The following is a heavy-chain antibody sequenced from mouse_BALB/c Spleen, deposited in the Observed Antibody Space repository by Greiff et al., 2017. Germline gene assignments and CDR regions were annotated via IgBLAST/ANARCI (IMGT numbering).Heavy chain of an antibody. CDR2: ISYSGST. D-gene: IGHD4-1*01. Sequence: VQLKESGPGLVKPSQSLSLTCTVTGYSITSDYAWNWIRQFPGNKLEWMGYISYSGSTSYNPSLKSRISITRDTSKNQFFLQLNSVTTEDTATYYCARLGTGPFAYWGQGTLVTVSA. CDR3: ARLGTGPFAY. V-gene: IGHV3-2*02. J-gene: IGHJ3*01. CDR1: GYSITSDYA.